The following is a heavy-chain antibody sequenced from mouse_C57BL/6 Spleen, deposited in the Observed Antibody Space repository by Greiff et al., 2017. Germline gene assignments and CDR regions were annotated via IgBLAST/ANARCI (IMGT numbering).Heavy chain of an antibody. D-gene: IGHD2-4*01. CDR2: INPNNGGT. CDR1: GYTFTDYN. CDR3: ARDDYDAGAWFAY. V-gene: IGHV1-18*01. Sequence: VQLQQSGPELVKPGASVKIPCKASGYTFTDYNMDWVKQSHGKSLEWIGDINPNNGGTIYNQKFKGKATLTVDKSSSTAYMELRSLPSEDTAVYYCARDDYDAGAWFAYWGQGTLVTVSA. J-gene: IGHJ3*01.